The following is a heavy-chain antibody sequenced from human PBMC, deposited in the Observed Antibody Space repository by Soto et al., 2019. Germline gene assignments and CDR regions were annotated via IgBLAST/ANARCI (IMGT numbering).Heavy chain of an antibody. CDR2: IYYSGNT. Sequence: SETLSLTCTVSGGSISSGGHSWSWIRQPPGKGLEWIGHIYYSGNTYYNPSLKSRVNISFDKSKNQVFLNLRFVTGADTAVYFCARDVRDTGYSYWFDPWGQGILVTVSS. CDR1: GGSISSGGHS. J-gene: IGHJ5*02. CDR3: ARDVRDTGYSYWFDP. D-gene: IGHD3-9*01. V-gene: IGHV4-30-2*01.